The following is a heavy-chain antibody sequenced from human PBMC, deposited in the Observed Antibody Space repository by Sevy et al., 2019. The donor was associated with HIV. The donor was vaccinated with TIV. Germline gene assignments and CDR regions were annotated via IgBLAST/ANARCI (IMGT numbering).Heavy chain of an antibody. J-gene: IGHJ6*03. V-gene: IGHV3-49*03. Sequence: GGYLRLSCTASGFTFGDYAMSWFRQAPGKGLEWVGFIRSKAYGGTTEYAASVKGRFTISRDDSKSIAYLQMNSLKTEDTAVYYCTRERAITMVRGVIITSGRDYYYYMDVWGKGTTVTVSS. D-gene: IGHD3-10*01. CDR1: GFTFGDYA. CDR2: IRSKAYGGTT. CDR3: TRERAITMVRGVIITSGRDYYYYMDV.